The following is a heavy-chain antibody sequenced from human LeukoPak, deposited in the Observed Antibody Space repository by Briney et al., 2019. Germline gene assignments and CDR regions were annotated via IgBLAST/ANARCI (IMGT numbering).Heavy chain of an antibody. J-gene: IGHJ5*02. V-gene: IGHV4-38-2*01. CDR3: ARAFHSSWYPNWFDP. CDR2: IYHSGST. Sequence: SETLSLTCAVSGYSISSGYYWGCIRQPPGKGLECIGSIYHSGSTYYNPSLKSRVTISVDTSKNQFSLKLRSVTAADTAVYYCARAFHSSWYPNWFDPWGQGILVTVSS. CDR1: GYSISSGYY. D-gene: IGHD6-13*01.